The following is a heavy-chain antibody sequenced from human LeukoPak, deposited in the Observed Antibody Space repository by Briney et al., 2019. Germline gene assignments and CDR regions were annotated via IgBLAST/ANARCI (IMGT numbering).Heavy chain of an antibody. V-gene: IGHV4-39*01. CDR1: GGSISSSSYY. CDR2: IYYSGST. J-gene: IGHJ6*03. CDR3: ARHRRIAVARGYYYYYMDV. Sequence: SETLSLTCTVSGGSISSSSYYWGWIRQPPGKGLEWIGSIYYSGSTYYNPSLKSRVTISVDTSKNQLSLKLSSVTAADTAVYYCARHRRIAVARGYYYYYMDVWGKGTTVTISS. D-gene: IGHD6-19*01.